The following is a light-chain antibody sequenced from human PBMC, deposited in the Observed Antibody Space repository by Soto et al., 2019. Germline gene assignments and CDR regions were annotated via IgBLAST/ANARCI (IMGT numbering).Light chain of an antibody. J-gene: IGKJ4*01. CDR2: AAS. CDR3: QQLRMYTST. Sequence: MQLTQSPSSRSSSLGDRITITWRASQDIAIYLAWYQQKPGEAPKLLIYAASTLYGGVPSRFSGSGSGTDGAITLTSLQEEDGSTYDCQQLRMYTSTFGGGTKVDIK. CDR1: QDIAIY. V-gene: IGKV1-9*01.